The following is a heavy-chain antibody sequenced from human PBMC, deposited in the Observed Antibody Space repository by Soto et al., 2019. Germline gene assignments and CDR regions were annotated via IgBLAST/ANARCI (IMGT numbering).Heavy chain of an antibody. D-gene: IGHD6-13*01. CDR2: IYYSGST. CDR3: ARYKEKPLMAAAGPNFDY. Sequence: SETLSLTCTVSGGSISSGDYYWSWIRQPPGKGLEWIGYIYYSGSTYYNPSLKSRVTISVDTSKNQFSLKLSSVTAADTAVYYCARYKEKPLMAAAGPNFDYWGQGTLVTVSS. J-gene: IGHJ4*02. V-gene: IGHV4-30-4*01. CDR1: GGSISSGDYY.